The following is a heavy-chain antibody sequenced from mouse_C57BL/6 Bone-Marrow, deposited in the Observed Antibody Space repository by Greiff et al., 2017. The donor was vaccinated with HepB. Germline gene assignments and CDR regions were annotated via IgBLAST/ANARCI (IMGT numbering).Heavy chain of an antibody. D-gene: IGHD2-4*01. CDR2: ISYDGIN. J-gene: IGHJ1*03. CDR1: GYSITSGYY. CDR3: ARGGYDYDRYFDV. Sequence: EVKLQESGPGLVKPSQSLSLTCSVTGYSITSGYYWNWIRQFPGNKLEWMGYISYDGINNYNPSLKNRISITRDSSKNQFFLKLNSVTTEDTATYYCARGGYDYDRYFDVWGTGTTVTVSS. V-gene: IGHV3-6*01.